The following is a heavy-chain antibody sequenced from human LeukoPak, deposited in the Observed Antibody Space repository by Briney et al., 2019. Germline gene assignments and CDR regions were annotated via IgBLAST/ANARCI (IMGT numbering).Heavy chain of an antibody. J-gene: IGHJ6*02. CDR1: GFTFSSYG. CDR2: IWYDGSNK. CDR3: AREDDYYGMDV. Sequence: GGSLRLSCAASGFTFSSYGMHWVRQAPGKGLEWVAVIWYDGSNKYYADSVKGRFTISRDNSKNTLYLQMNSLRAEDTAVYYRAREDDYYGMDVWGQGTTVTVSS. V-gene: IGHV3-33*01.